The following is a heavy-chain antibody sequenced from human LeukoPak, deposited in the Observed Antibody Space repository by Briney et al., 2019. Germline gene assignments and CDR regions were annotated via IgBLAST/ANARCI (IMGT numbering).Heavy chain of an antibody. CDR3: ARAGDSSDFDY. CDR2: IYYSGST. D-gene: IGHD3-22*01. CDR1: GGSISSSSYY. Sequence: PSETLSLTCTVSGGSISSSSYYWGWIRQPPVKGLEWIGSIYYSGSTYYNPSLKSRVTISVDTSKNQFSLKLSSVTAADTAVYYCARAGDSSDFDYWGQGTLVTVSS. J-gene: IGHJ4*02. V-gene: IGHV4-39*07.